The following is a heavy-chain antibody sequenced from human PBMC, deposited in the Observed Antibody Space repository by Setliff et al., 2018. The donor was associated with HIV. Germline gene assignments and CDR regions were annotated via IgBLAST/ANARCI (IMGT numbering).Heavy chain of an antibody. CDR1: GLTFSSYA. J-gene: IGHJ6*02. V-gene: IGHV3-48*01. CDR3: ARPTNIDTLYYGSQTFYMYYYGLDV. Sequence: GGSLRLSCAVSGLTFSSYAMSWVRQAPGKGLEWVAYINSFVSAIDYADSVKGRFTISRDNAKNSVYLQMNSLGAEDTAVYYCARPTNIDTLYYGSQTFYMYYYGLDVWGQGATVTVSS. CDR2: INSFVSAI. D-gene: IGHD1-26*01.